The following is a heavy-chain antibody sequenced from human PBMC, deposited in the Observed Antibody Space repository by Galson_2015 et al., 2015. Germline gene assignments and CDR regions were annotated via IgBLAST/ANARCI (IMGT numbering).Heavy chain of an antibody. V-gene: IGHV3-23*01. CDR2: ISGSGGST. J-gene: IGHJ4*02. CDR3: AKDLGSSRGYYDS. D-gene: IGHD6-13*01. Sequence: SLRLSCAASGFTFSSYAMSWVRQAPGKGLEWVSAISGSGGSTYYADPVKGRFTISRDNSKNTLYLQMNSLRAEDTAVYYCAKDLGSSRGYYDSWGQGALVTVSA. CDR1: GFTFSSYA.